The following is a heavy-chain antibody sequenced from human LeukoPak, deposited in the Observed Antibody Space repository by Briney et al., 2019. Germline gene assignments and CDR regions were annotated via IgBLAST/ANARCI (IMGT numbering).Heavy chain of an antibody. CDR2: ISYDETNK. J-gene: IGHJ4*02. Sequence: GGSLRLSCAASGLTFSSYAMHWVRQAPGKGLEWVAVISYDETNKYYADSVKGRFTISRDNSKNTLYLQMDSLRAEDTAVYYCATSGSGSYQRFDYWGQGTLVTVSS. CDR3: ATSGSGSYQRFDY. V-gene: IGHV3-30-3*01. CDR1: GLTFSSYA. D-gene: IGHD3-10*01.